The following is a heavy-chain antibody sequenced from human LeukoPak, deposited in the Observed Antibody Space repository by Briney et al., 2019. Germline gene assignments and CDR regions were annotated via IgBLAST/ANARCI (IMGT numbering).Heavy chain of an antibody. J-gene: IGHJ4*02. Sequence: PGGSLRLSCVGSGFTFRSHAMSWVRQAPEKGLEFVSGIYENGGTTYYADSVKGRFSISRDNSKNTLYLQMDSLRGEDTAVYYCAKVVAGNIDYYFDYWGQGILVAVSS. V-gene: IGHV3-23*01. D-gene: IGHD2/OR15-2a*01. CDR2: IYENGGTT. CDR1: GFTFRSHA. CDR3: AKVVAGNIDYYFDY.